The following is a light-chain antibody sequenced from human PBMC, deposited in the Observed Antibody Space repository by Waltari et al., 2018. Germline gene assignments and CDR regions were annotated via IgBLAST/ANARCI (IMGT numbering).Light chain of an antibody. J-gene: IGLJ2*01. Sequence: QSALTQPASVSGSPVQSITISCTGTSRDVGSYNLVSCYQQHPGKAPKLMIYEVSKRPSGVSNRFSGSKSGNTASLTISGLQAEDEADYYCCSYAGSSTYVVFGGGTKLTVL. CDR2: EVS. CDR1: SRDVGSYNL. CDR3: CSYAGSSTYVV. V-gene: IGLV2-23*02.